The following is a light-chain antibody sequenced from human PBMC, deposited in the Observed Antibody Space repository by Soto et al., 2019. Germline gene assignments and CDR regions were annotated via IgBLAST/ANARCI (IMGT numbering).Light chain of an antibody. J-gene: IGLJ2*01. CDR2: LNSDGSH. CDR3: QTWGTGIVV. Sequence: QSVLTQSPSASASLGASVKLTCTLSSGHSSYAIAWHQQQPEKGHRYWMKLNSDGSHSKGDGIPDRFSGSSSGAERYLTISSLQSEDEADYYWQTWGTGIVVFGGGTKLTVL. V-gene: IGLV4-69*01. CDR1: SGHSSYA.